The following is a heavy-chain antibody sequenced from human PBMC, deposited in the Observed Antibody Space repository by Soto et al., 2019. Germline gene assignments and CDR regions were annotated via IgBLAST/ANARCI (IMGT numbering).Heavy chain of an antibody. CDR2: IWYDGSNK. V-gene: IGHV3-33*01. CDR3: ASESSADGSDYYYYYMDV. J-gene: IGHJ6*03. Sequence: GGSLRLSCAASGFTFSSYGMHWVRQAPGKGLEWVAVIWYDGSNKYYADSVKGRFTISRDNSKNTLYLQMNSLRAEDTAVYYCASESSADGSDYYYYYMDVWGKGTTVTVSS. CDR1: GFTFSSYG. D-gene: IGHD3-3*01.